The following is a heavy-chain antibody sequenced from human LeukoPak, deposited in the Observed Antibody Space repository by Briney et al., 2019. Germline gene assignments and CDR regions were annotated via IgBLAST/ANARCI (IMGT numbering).Heavy chain of an antibody. CDR2: MHFSGAT. CDR1: GYSLNRGYD. D-gene: IGHD3-3*01. CDR3: ARDWSEGPIDL. J-gene: IGHJ5*02. Sequence: SETLSLTCSVSGYSLNRGYDWGWIRQSLDKGLEWIASMHFSGATYHNPSFKSRVTISLDTSKNQASLKLTSVTAADTAVYYCARDWSEGPIDLWGQGTQVTVSS. V-gene: IGHV4-38-2*02.